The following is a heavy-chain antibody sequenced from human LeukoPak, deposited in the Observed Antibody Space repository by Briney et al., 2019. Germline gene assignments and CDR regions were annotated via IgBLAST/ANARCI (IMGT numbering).Heavy chain of an antibody. CDR2: ISSSGSTI. V-gene: IGHV3-48*04. CDR1: GFTFSSYA. J-gene: IGHJ4*02. CDR3: ARESQLAVAAADY. Sequence: GSLRLTCAASGFTFSSYAMHWVRQAPGKGLEWVSYISSSGSTIYYADSVKGRFTISRDNAKNSLYLQMNSLRAEDTAVYYCARESQLAVAAADYWGQGTLVTVSS. D-gene: IGHD6-19*01.